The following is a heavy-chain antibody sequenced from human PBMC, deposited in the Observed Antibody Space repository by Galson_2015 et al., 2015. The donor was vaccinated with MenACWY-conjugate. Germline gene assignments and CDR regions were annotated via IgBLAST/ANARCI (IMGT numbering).Heavy chain of an antibody. J-gene: IGHJ4*02. Sequence: EILSLTCTVSGGFISSSSYYWGWIREPRGKGLEWIGRVYYRGRTYNNPSLKSRVTIAIDTSKNKFSLKLSSVTAADTAVYYCARGGCRWLQLSPFDYWGQGTLVTVSS. D-gene: IGHD5-24*01. CDR2: VYYRGRT. CDR1: GGFISSSSYY. CDR3: ARGGCRWLQLSPFDY. V-gene: IGHV4-39*07.